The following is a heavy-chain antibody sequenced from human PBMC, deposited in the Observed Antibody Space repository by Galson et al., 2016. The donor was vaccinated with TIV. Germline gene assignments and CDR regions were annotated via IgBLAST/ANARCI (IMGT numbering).Heavy chain of an antibody. CDR3: ARDLTGFGEKSRLYEYYSAMDV. J-gene: IGHJ6*02. V-gene: IGHV3-48*01. CDR2: IRSTGSSK. CDR1: GFTFSREG. D-gene: IGHD3-10*01. Sequence: SLRLSCAASGFTFSREGMNWVRQAPGKGLEWVSYIRSTGSSKYYADSVKGRFTISRDNALNSLSLQMTSLRAGDTAVYYCARDLTGFGEKSRLYEYYSAMDVWGLGTTVTVSS.